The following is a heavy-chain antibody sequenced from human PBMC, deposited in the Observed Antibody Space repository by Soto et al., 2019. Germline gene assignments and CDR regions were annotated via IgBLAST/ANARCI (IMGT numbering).Heavy chain of an antibody. CDR3: ARGGGSPYYYYMDV. V-gene: IGHV4-34*01. CDR1: GGSFSGYY. Sequence: SETLSLTCAVYGGSFSGYYWSWIRQPPGKGLEWIGEINHSGSTNYNPSLKSRVTISVDTSKNQFSLKLSSVTAADTAVYYCARGGGSPYYYYMDVWGKGTTVTV. J-gene: IGHJ6*03. D-gene: IGHD3-16*01. CDR2: INHSGST.